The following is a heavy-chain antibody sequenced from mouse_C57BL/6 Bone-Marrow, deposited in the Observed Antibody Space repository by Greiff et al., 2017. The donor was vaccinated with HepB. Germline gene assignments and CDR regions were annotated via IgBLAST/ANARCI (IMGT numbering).Heavy chain of an antibody. Sequence: QVQLQQSGAELARPGASVKLSCKASGYTFTSYGISWVKQRTGQGLEWIGEIYPRSGNTYYNEKFKGKATLTADKSSSTAYMELRSLTSEDSAVYFCARDMVTTEFAYWGQGTLVTVSA. V-gene: IGHV1-81*01. D-gene: IGHD2-2*01. CDR2: IYPRSGNT. CDR3: ARDMVTTEFAY. CDR1: GYTFTSYG. J-gene: IGHJ3*01.